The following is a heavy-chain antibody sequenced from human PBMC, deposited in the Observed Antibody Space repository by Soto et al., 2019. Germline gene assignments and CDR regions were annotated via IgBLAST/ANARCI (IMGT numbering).Heavy chain of an antibody. Sequence: QVQLVESGGGVVQPGRSLRLSCAASGFTFSSYGMHWVRQAPGKGLEWVAVIWYDGGNKYYADSVKGRFSISRDNSKNTLYLQMNSLRAEDKALYYCAKGHSSVWYVVDYWGQGTLVTVSS. D-gene: IGHD6-19*01. CDR2: IWYDGGNK. CDR1: GFTFSSYG. J-gene: IGHJ4*02. V-gene: IGHV3-33*06. CDR3: AKGHSSVWYVVDY.